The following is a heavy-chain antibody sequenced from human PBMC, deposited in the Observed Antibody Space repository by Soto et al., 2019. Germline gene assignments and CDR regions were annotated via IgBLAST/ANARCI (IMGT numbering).Heavy chain of an antibody. CDR1: GYTFISYS. V-gene: IGHV1-3*01. D-gene: IGHD3-22*01. Sequence: ASVKVSCKASGYTFISYSIHWVRQAPGQRLEWMGSINPVNANTKYSQKFQGRVIIARDTSASTAYMELSSLRSEDTAVYYCATLGYESSGSGDYWGQGTLGTVS. CDR2: INPVNANT. CDR3: ATLGYESSGSGDY. J-gene: IGHJ4*02.